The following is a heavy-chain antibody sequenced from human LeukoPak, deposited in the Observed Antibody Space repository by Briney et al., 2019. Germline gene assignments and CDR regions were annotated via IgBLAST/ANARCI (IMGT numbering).Heavy chain of an antibody. CDR1: GYTFTTYP. Sequence: ASVKVSCKTSGYTFTTYPMNWVRQAPGQGLEWIGWISTNTGTPTYAQGFTGRFVFSLDTSVSTAYLQINTLKAEDTAVYYCARHFGNSYGPPAWFDPWGQGTLVTVSS. V-gene: IGHV7-4-1*02. J-gene: IGHJ5*02. CDR2: ISTNTGTP. CDR3: ARHFGNSYGPPAWFDP. D-gene: IGHD5-18*01.